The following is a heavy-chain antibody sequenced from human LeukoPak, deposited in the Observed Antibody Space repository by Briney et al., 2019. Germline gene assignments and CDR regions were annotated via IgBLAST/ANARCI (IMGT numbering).Heavy chain of an antibody. V-gene: IGHV3-33*01. Sequence: GGSLRLSCAASGFXFSSYGIHWVRQAPGKGLEWVAVIWYDGSNKYYADSVKGRFTISRDNSKNTLYLQMNSLRAEDTAVYYCARDPTDGALNYYYGMDVWGQGTTVTVSS. CDR3: ARDPTDGALNYYYGMDV. CDR2: IWYDGSNK. J-gene: IGHJ6*02. CDR1: GFXFSSYG. D-gene: IGHD4-11*01.